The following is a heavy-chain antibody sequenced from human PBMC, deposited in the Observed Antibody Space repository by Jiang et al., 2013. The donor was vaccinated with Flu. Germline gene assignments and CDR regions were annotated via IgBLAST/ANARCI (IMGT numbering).Heavy chain of an antibody. CDR2: ISYDGSNK. J-gene: IGHJ6*02. CDR3: ARDTDSSSWLNFYYYHGMDV. CDR1: GFTFSSYA. V-gene: IGHV3-30*04. Sequence: VQLLESGGGVVQPGRSLRLSCAASGFTFSSYAMHWVRQAPDKGLEWVAVISYDGSNKYYADSVKGRFTISRDNSQNTLYLQMNSLRAEDTAVYYCARDTDSSSWLNFYYYHGMDVWGQGTTVTVSS. D-gene: IGHD6-13*01.